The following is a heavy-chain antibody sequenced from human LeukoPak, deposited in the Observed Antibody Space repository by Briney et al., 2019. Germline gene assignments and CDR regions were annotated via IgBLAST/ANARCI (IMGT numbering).Heavy chain of an antibody. CDR2: IKSKTDGGTT. D-gene: IGHD1-7*01. CDR1: GFTFSNAW. Sequence: PGGSRRPSCAASGFTFSNAWMSWVRQAPGKGLEWVGRIKSKTDGGTTDYAAPVKGRFTISRDDSKNTLYLQMNSLKTEDTAVYYCTIRYNWNYGYWGQGTLVTVSS. V-gene: IGHV3-15*01. J-gene: IGHJ4*02. CDR3: TIRYNWNYGY.